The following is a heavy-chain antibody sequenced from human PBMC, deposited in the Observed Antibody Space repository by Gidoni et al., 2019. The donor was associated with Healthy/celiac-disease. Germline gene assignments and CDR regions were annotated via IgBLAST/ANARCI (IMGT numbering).Heavy chain of an antibody. V-gene: IGHV4-39*01. CDR1: GGSISSSSYY. CDR2: IYYSGST. D-gene: IGHD2-15*01. CDR3: ARQGDIVVVVAATPFDY. Sequence: QLQLQESGPGLVKPSETLSLTCTVPGGSISSSSYYWGWIRQPPGKGLEWIGSIYYSGSTYYNPSLKSRVTISVDTSKNQFSLKLSSVTAADTAVYYCARQGDIVVVVAATPFDYWGQGTLVTVSS. J-gene: IGHJ4*02.